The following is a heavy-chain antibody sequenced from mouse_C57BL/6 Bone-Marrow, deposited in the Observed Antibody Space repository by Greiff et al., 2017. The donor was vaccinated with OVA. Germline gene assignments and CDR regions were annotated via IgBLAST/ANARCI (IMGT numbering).Heavy chain of an antibody. V-gene: IGHV1-15*01. J-gene: IGHJ1*03. CDR1: GYTFTDYE. CDR3: TRSYYSKRYFDV. CDR2: IDPETGGT. D-gene: IGHD2-5*01. Sequence: QVQLKESGAELVRPGASVTLSCKASGYTFTDYEMHWVKQTPVHGLEWIGAIDPETGGTAYNQKFKGKAILTADKSSSTAYMELRSLTSEDSAVYYCTRSYYSKRYFDVWGTGTTVTVSS.